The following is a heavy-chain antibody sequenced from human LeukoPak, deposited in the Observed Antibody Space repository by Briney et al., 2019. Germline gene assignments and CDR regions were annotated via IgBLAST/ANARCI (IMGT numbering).Heavy chain of an antibody. CDR3: AREGITAGVNLDY. V-gene: IGHV3-11*06. D-gene: IGHD1-14*01. CDR1: GFTFTDWY. Sequence: PGGSLRLSCAASGFTFTDWYMSWIRQAPGKGLQWLSYISSSSSDTSYADSVRGRFTISRDNARNTLYLQMNSLRAEDTAVYYCAREGITAGVNLDYWGQGTLVTVSS. CDR2: ISSSSSDT. J-gene: IGHJ4*02.